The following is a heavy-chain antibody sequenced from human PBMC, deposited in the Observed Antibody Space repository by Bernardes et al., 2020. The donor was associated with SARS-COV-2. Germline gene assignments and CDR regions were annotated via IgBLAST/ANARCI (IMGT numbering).Heavy chain of an antibody. J-gene: IGHJ6*02. V-gene: IGHV3-30*18. CDR3: AKVQAILWIRPYQSAMDV. D-gene: IGHD5-18*01. CDR2: IPYEGSKK. Sequence: GGSLRLSCAASGFTFNNFGMHWVRQAPGKWLEWVAVIPYEGSKKYYADSVEGRFTISKDNSKNTVYLEVNSLRPEDKAVYYCAKVQAILWIRPYQSAMDVWGQGTTVADS. CDR1: GFTFNNFG.